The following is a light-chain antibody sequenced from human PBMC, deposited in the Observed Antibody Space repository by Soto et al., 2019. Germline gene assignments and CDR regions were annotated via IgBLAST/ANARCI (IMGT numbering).Light chain of an antibody. J-gene: IGKJ4*01. CDR1: QNVRSNF. Sequence: ERGMPQSQATLSVSPGERATLSCRASQNVRSNFLAWYQQKPGQAPRLFIYGASSRVTGIPDRFSGSGSGTDFTLTICSLEPDDVAVYYCPQDGSPLLTFGGGTKVDIK. CDR2: GAS. CDR3: PQDGSPLLT. V-gene: IGKV3-20*01.